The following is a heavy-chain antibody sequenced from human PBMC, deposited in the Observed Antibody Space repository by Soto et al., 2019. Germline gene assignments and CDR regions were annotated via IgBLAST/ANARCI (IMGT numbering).Heavy chain of an antibody. CDR2: VYNSGST. V-gene: IGHV4-59*01. CDR3: ARYRREAVAGYTLDN. D-gene: IGHD6-13*01. J-gene: IGHJ4*02. Sequence: PSETLSLTGTVSGGSISSNYWTWIRHPPVKGLEWIGYVYNSGSTNYNPSLKSRVTISEDTSKSQFSLKVNSMTAADTAVFYCARYRREAVAGYTLDNWGPGILVTVFS. CDR1: GGSISSNY.